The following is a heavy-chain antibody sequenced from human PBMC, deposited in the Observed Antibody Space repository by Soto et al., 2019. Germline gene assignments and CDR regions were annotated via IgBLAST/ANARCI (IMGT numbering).Heavy chain of an antibody. CDR1: GYTFTSYA. J-gene: IGHJ3*02. V-gene: IGHV1-3*01. CDR3: ASDYGSGSSNDAFDI. D-gene: IGHD3-10*01. CDR2: INAGNGNT. Sequence: QVPLVQSGAEVKKPGASVKVSCKASGYTFTSYAMHWVRQAPGQRLEWMGWINAGNGNTKYSQKFQGRVTITRDTSASTAYMELSNLRSEDTAVYYCASDYGSGSSNDAFDIWGQGTMVTVSS.